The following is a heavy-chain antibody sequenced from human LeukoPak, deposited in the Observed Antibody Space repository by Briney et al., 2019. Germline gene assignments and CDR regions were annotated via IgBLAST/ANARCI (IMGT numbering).Heavy chain of an antibody. V-gene: IGHV1-3*01. CDR2: INAGNGNT. D-gene: IGHD4-17*01. J-gene: IGHJ4*02. Sequence: ASVKVSCKASGYTFTSYAMHWVRQAPGQRLEWMGWINAGNGNTKYSQKFQGIVTITRDTSASTAYMELSSLRSEDTAVYYCARGDGDYPPYYFDYWGQGTLVTVSS. CDR3: ARGDGDYPPYYFDY. CDR1: GYTFTSYA.